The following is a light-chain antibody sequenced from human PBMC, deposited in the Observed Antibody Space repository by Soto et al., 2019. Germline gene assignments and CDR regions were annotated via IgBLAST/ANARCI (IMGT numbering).Light chain of an antibody. V-gene: IGLV2-8*01. CDR1: SSNVGGYNL. CDR3: SSYSGTNNYV. CDR2: EVT. Sequence: QSVLTQPPSASGSPGQSVTISCTGTSSNVGGYNLVSWYQQHPGKAPKLMIYEVTKRPSGVPDRFSGSNSGNAAFLTVSGLQAEDEADYYCSSYSGTNNYVFGTGTKVTVL. J-gene: IGLJ1*01.